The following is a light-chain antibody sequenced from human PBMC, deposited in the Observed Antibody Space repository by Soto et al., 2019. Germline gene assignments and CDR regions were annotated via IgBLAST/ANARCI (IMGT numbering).Light chain of an antibody. J-gene: IGKJ5*01. CDR1: QSVSSN. CDR3: QQYNNWPPNP. Sequence: EIVMTQSPATLSVSPGERATLSCRASQSVSSNLAWYQQKPGQAPRLLIYGASTRATGIPARFSGSGSGTDFTLPISSLQSEDFPVYYCQQYNNWPPNPFGQGTRLQMK. V-gene: IGKV3-15*01. CDR2: GAS.